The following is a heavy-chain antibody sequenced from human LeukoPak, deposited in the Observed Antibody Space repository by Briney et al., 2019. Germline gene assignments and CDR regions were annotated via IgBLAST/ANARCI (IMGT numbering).Heavy chain of an antibody. CDR1: GFTFSSYS. CDR3: ARGLTGYCSGGSCYDGDY. Sequence: GGALRLSCAASGFTFSSYSMNWVRQAPGKGLEWVSSISSSSSYIYYADSVKGRFTISRDNAKNSLYLQMNSLRAEDTAVYYCARGLTGYCSGGSCYDGDYWGQGTLVTVSS. CDR2: ISSSSSYI. V-gene: IGHV3-21*01. J-gene: IGHJ4*02. D-gene: IGHD2-15*01.